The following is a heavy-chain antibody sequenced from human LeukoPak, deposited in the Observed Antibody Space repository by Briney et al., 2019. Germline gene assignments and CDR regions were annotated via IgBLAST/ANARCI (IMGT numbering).Heavy chain of an antibody. D-gene: IGHD2-15*01. CDR2: INQDGSGT. Sequence: PGGSLRLSRAASGFTFSSYWMGWVRQAPGKGLEWVANINQDGSGTYYVDSVKGRFTISRDNAKNSLYLQMNSLRAEDTAVYYCAKLYCSGANCYSFFDGCRGQGTLVTVSS. J-gene: IGHJ4*02. V-gene: IGHV3-7*02. CDR3: AKLYCSGANCYSFFDGC. CDR1: GFTFSSYW.